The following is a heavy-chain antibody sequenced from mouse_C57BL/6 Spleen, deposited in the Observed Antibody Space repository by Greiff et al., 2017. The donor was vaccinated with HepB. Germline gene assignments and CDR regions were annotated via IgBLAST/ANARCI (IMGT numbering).Heavy chain of an antibody. CDR2: IDPSDSYT. CDR1: GYTFTSYW. Sequence: QVHVKQPGAELVKPGASVKLSCKASGYTFTSYWMQWVKQRPGQGLEWIGEIDPSDSYTNYNQKFKGKATLTVDTSSSTAYMQLSSLTSEDSAVYYCASGLYYFDYWGQGTTLTVSS. V-gene: IGHV1-50*01. CDR3: ASGLYYFDY. J-gene: IGHJ2*01.